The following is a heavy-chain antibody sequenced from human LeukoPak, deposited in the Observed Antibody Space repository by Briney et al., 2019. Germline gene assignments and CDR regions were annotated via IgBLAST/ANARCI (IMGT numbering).Heavy chain of an antibody. CDR1: GYTFTSYY. Sequence: GASVKVSCKASGYTFTSYYMHWVRQAPGQGLEWMGIINPSGGSTSYAQKFQGRVTMTRDTSTSTVYMELSSLRSEDTVVYYCAQIVGATWAFDYWGQGTLVTVSS. J-gene: IGHJ4*02. V-gene: IGHV1-46*01. D-gene: IGHD1-26*01. CDR2: INPSGGST. CDR3: AQIVGATWAFDY.